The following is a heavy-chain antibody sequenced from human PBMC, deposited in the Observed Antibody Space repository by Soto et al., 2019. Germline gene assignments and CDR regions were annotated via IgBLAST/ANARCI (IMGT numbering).Heavy chain of an antibody. Sequence: PGGSLRLSCAASGFTFSNAWMSWVRQAPGKGLEWVGRIKSKTDGGTTDYAAPVKGRFTISRDDSKNTLYLQMNSLKTEDTAVYYCTTTWGYWSGGSCYPHWYLALWGRGTLVTVDS. D-gene: IGHD2-15*01. CDR2: IKSKTDGGTT. J-gene: IGHJ2*01. CDR1: GFTFSNAW. CDR3: TTTWGYWSGGSCYPHWYLAL. V-gene: IGHV3-15*01.